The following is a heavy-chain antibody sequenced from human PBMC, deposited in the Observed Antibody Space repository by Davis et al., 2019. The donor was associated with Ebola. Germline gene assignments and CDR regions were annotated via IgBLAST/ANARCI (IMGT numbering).Heavy chain of an antibody. CDR1: GYTFTNYY. V-gene: IGHV1-46*01. CDR3: ATFFEMATTFIDY. CDR2: INPSGGST. D-gene: IGHD5-24*01. J-gene: IGHJ4*02. Sequence: ASVKVSCKASGYTFTNYYMHWVRQAPGQRLEWMGMINPSGGSTSYAQKFQGRVTMTRDTSTSTVYMELSSLRSEDTAVYYCATFFEMATTFIDYWGQGTLVTVSS.